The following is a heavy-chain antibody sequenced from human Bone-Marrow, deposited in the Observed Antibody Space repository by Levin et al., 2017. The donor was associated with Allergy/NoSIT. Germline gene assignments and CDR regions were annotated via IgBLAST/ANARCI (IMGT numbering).Heavy chain of an antibody. CDR2: IYPGDSDT. V-gene: IGHV5-51*01. J-gene: IGHJ4*02. CDR3: ATSEWAVEMATPDY. Sequence: GGSLRLSCKGSGYSFTSYWIGWVRQMPGKGLEWMGIIYPGDSDTRYSPSFQGQVTISADKSISTAYLQWSSLKASDTAMYYCATSEWAVEMATPDYWGQGTLVTVSS. CDR1: GYSFTSYW. D-gene: IGHD5-24*01.